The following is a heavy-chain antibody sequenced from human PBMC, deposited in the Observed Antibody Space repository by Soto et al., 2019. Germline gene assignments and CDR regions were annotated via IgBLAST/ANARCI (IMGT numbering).Heavy chain of an antibody. Sequence: VKVSCKASGGTFSSYAISWVRQAPGQGLEWMGGIIPIFGTANYAQKFQGRVTITADESTSTAYMELSSLRSEDTAVYYCAAGGYGSGSFMLDYYYYGMDVWAQGTTVTVSS. V-gene: IGHV1-69*13. CDR1: GGTFSSYA. J-gene: IGHJ6*02. CDR2: IIPIFGTA. CDR3: AAGGYGSGSFMLDYYYYGMDV. D-gene: IGHD3-10*01.